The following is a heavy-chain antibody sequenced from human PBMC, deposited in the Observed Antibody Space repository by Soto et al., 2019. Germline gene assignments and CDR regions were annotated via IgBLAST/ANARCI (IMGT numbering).Heavy chain of an antibody. V-gene: IGHV4-30-4*01. CDR1: VGSISIGDFY. D-gene: IGHD2-15*01. CDR3: ARGGPTGGSSKYNWFDP. J-gene: IGHJ5*02. Sequence: PAETLSLTCTVSVGSISIGDFYWSWIRQPPGRGLEWIGYISYSGSTYYNTSLKSRVTISVDTSKNQFSLKLNSVTAADTAVYYCARGGPTGGSSKYNWFDPWGQGTMVTVSS. CDR2: ISYSGST.